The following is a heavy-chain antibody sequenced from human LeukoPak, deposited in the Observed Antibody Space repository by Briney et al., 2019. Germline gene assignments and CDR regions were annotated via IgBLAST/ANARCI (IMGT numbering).Heavy chain of an antibody. D-gene: IGHD3-3*01. V-gene: IGHV4-30-2*03. CDR2: IYHSGST. J-gene: IGHJ4*02. CDR3: ARHDFVTIFGVVNNYFDY. Sequence: SQTLSLTCAVSGDSISSEGYSWSWIRQPPGKGLEWIGYIYHSGSTYYNPSLKSRVTISVDTSKNQFSLKLSSVTAADTAVYYCARHDFVTIFGVVNNYFDYWGQGTLVTVSS. CDR1: GDSISSEGYS.